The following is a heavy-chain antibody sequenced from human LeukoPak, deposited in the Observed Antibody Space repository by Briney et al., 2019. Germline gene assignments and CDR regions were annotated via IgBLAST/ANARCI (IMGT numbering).Heavy chain of an antibody. Sequence: GASVKVSCKASGYTFTSYAMNWVRQAPGQGLEWMGWINTNTGNPTYAQGFTGRFVFSLDTSVSTAYLQISSLKAEDTAVYYCATMSIVVVTAIHQEPFDYWGQGTLVTVSS. D-gene: IGHD2-21*02. CDR2: INTNTGNP. CDR3: ATMSIVVVTAIHQEPFDY. CDR1: GYTFTSYA. V-gene: IGHV7-4-1*02. J-gene: IGHJ4*02.